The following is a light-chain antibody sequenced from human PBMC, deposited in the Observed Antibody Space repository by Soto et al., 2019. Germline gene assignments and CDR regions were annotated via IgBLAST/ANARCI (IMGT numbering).Light chain of an antibody. CDR3: ESHSTTSTHWV. CDR1: SSDVGAHKH. Sequence: QSALTQPASVSGSPGQSITISCTGTSSDVGAHKHVSWYQQHPGKAPKLMIYEVSNRPSGVSNRFSGSKSGNTASLSISGLQTEDEGDYYCESHSTTSTHWVFGGGSKVTVL. J-gene: IGLJ3*02. CDR2: EVS. V-gene: IGLV2-14*01.